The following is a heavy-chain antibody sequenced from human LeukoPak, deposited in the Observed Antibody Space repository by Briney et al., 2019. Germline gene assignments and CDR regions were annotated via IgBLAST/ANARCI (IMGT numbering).Heavy chain of an antibody. Sequence: PSETLSLTCTVSGGSISSGGYYWSWIRQHPGKGLEWIGYIYYSGSTYYNPSLKSRVTISVDTSKNQFSLKLSSVTAADTAVYYCAREGIKKSDTVVYWGQGTLVTVSS. D-gene: IGHD2-21*01. J-gene: IGHJ4*02. V-gene: IGHV4-31*03. CDR3: AREGIKKSDTVVY. CDR2: IYYSGST. CDR1: GGSISSGGYY.